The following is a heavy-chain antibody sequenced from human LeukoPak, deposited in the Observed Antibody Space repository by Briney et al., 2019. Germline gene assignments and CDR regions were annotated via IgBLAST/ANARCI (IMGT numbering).Heavy chain of an antibody. CDR1: GVTFSNAW. CDR2: IKSKTDGGTT. Sequence: GGSLRLSCAASGVTFSNAWMSWVRQAPGKGLEWVGRIKSKTDGGTTDYAAPVKGRFTISRDDSKNTLYLQMNSLKTEDTAVYYCTTDPFTIPLTYYFDYWGQGTLVTVSS. J-gene: IGHJ4*02. V-gene: IGHV3-15*01. D-gene: IGHD3-3*01. CDR3: TTDPFTIPLTYYFDY.